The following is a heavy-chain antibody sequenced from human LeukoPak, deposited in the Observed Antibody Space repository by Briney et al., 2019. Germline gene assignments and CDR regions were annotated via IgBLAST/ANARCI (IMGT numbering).Heavy chain of an antibody. CDR3: ARDPRVGYYDSSAHGYY. D-gene: IGHD3-22*01. J-gene: IGHJ4*02. CDR2: ISSSSSYI. V-gene: IGHV3-21*01. CDR1: GFTFSSYS. Sequence: RPGGSLRLSCAASGFTFSSYSMNWVRQAPGKGLGWVSSISSSSSYIYYADSVKGRFTISRDNAKNSLYLQMNSLRAEDTAVYYCARDPRVGYYDSSAHGYYWGQGTLVTVSS.